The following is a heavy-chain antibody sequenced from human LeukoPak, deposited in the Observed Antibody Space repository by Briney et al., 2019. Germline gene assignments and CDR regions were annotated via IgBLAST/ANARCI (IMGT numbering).Heavy chain of an antibody. Sequence: PSGTLSLTCAVSGGSISSSNWWSWVRQPPGKGLEWIGEIYHSGSTNYNPSLKSRVTISVDKSKNQFSLKLSSVTAADTAVYYCARSGYGDYAYYYYMDVWGKGTTVTISS. CDR2: IYHSGST. D-gene: IGHD4-17*01. CDR1: GGSISSSNW. J-gene: IGHJ6*03. V-gene: IGHV4-4*02. CDR3: ARSGYGDYAYYYYMDV.